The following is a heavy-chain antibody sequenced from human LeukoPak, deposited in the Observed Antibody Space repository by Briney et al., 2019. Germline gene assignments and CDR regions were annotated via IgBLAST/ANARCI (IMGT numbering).Heavy chain of an antibody. Sequence: PSETLSLTCTVPGGSISSYYWSWIRQPPGKGLEWNGYIYYSGSTNYNPSLKSRVTISVDTSKNQFSLKLSFVTAADTAVYYCARESIAAAGTRWYYFDYWGQGTLVTVSS. D-gene: IGHD6-13*01. V-gene: IGHV4-59*01. CDR2: IYYSGST. J-gene: IGHJ4*02. CDR3: ARESIAAAGTRWYYFDY. CDR1: GGSISSYY.